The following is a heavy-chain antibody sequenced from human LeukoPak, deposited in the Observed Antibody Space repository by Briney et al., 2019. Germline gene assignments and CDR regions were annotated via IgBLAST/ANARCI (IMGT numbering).Heavy chain of an antibody. Sequence: ASVKVSCKASGYTFTGYYMHWVRQAPGQGLEWMGWINPNSGGTNYAQKFQGRVTMTRDTSISTAYMELSRLRSDDTAVYYCAREGCSGGSCYSDYWGQGTLVTVSS. V-gene: IGHV1-2*02. CDR1: GYTFTGYY. CDR3: AREGCSGGSCYSDY. D-gene: IGHD2-15*01. J-gene: IGHJ4*02. CDR2: INPNSGGT.